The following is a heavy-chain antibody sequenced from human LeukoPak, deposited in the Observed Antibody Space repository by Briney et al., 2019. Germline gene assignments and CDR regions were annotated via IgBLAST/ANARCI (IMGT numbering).Heavy chain of an antibody. J-gene: IGHJ6*02. CDR3: ARDGCVVRPSCYAEDYYYGMDV. V-gene: IGHV1-3*01. CDR1: GYTFTNFA. Sequence: ASVKVSCKASGYTFTNFAMHWVRQAPGQRLEWMGWINVGNDDTKYLQMFQGRVTITRNTSASTAYMELSNLRSEDTAVYSCARDGCVVRPSCYAEDYYYGMDVWGQGTTVTVSS. CDR2: INVGNDDT. D-gene: IGHD2-2*01.